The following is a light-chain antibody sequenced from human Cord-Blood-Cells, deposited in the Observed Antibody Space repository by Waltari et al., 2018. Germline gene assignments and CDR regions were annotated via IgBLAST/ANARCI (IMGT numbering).Light chain of an antibody. CDR2: DVS. CDR3: CSYAGSYTVV. Sequence: QSALTQPRSVSGSPGQSVTISCTGTSSDVGGYNSVHWYQQHPGKAPKLMIYDVSKRPSGVPDRFSGSKSGNTASLTISGLQAEDEADYYCCSYAGSYTVVFGGGTKLTVL. V-gene: IGLV2-11*01. CDR1: SSDVGGYNS. J-gene: IGLJ2*01.